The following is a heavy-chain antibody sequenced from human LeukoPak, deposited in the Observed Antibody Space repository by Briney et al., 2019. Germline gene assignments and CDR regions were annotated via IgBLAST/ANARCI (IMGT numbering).Heavy chain of an antibody. CDR3: AKDLGY. J-gene: IGHJ4*02. CDR1: GFTFSSYG. Sequence: GGSLRLSCAASGFTFSSYGMHWVRQAPGKGLEWVAFIRYDGSNKYYADSVKGRFAISRDNSKNTLYLQMNSLRAEDTAVYYCAKDLGYWGQGTLVTVSS. V-gene: IGHV3-30*02. CDR2: IRYDGSNK.